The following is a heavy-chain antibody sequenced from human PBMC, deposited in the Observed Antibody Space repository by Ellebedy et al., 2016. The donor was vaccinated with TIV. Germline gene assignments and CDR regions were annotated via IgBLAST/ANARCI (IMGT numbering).Heavy chain of an antibody. V-gene: IGHV3-74*01. Sequence: GESLKISCAASGFSFSSHWMDWVRQPPGKGLVWVSRINTDGTSTIYADSVKGRFTISRDNAKNSLYLQMNSLRAEDTAVYYCARVLPLLPYYYGMDVWGQGTTVTVPS. CDR3: ARVLPLLPYYYGMDV. D-gene: IGHD2/OR15-2a*01. J-gene: IGHJ6*02. CDR1: GFSFSSHW. CDR2: INTDGTST.